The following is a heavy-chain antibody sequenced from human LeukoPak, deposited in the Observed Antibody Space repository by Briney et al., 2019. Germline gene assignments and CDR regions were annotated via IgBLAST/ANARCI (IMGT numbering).Heavy chain of an antibody. CDR2: IHYSGTT. J-gene: IGHJ3*02. CDR3: ARDAYDKKRGSNDGFDI. D-gene: IGHD3-9*01. CDR1: GDSISSGDYS. Sequence: PSETLSLTCTVSGDSISSGDYSWHWIRQPPGKGLEWIVKIHYSGTTGHNPSLKSRVTFPVDKSRNQVSLNLRSVTAADTAVYYCARDAYDKKRGSNDGFDIWGQGTKVTVS. V-gene: IGHV4-30-2*01.